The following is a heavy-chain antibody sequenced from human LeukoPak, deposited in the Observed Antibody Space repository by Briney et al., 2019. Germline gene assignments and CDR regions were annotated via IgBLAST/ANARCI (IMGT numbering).Heavy chain of an antibody. J-gene: IGHJ4*02. V-gene: IGHV4-39*07. CDR1: GGSISSSSHY. CDR3: ATTTIRLGY. D-gene: IGHD1-26*01. CDR2: IYYIGST. Sequence: SETLSLTCAVSGGSISSSSHYWGWIRQPPGKGLEWIGSIYYIGSTYYNPSLKSRVTISIDTSKNQFSLKLSSVTAADTAVYYCATTTIRLGYWGQGTLITVSS.